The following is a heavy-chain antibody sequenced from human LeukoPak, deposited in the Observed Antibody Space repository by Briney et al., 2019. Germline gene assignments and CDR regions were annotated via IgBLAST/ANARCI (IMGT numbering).Heavy chain of an antibody. CDR1: GYTVTSYY. CDR3: SRESGSGWYRAAGYMDV. CDR2: INPSGGST. Sequence: ASVKVSCKASGYTVTSYYMHWVRQAPGQGLEWMGIINPSGGSTSYAQKFQGRVTMTRDMSTSTVYMELSSLRSEDTAVYYCSRESGSGWYRAAGYMDVWGKGTTVTVSS. V-gene: IGHV1-46*01. D-gene: IGHD6-19*01. J-gene: IGHJ6*03.